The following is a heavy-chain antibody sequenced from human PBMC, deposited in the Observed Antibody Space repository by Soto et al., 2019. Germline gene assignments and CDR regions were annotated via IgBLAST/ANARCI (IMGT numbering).Heavy chain of an antibody. CDR1: GGSFSGYY. J-gene: IGHJ4*02. CDR2: INHSGST. D-gene: IGHD3-16*02. V-gene: IGHV4-34*01. CDR3: ARRIWGSYRYTQEFDY. Sequence: PSETLSLTCAVYGGSFSGYYWSWIRQPPGKGLEWIGGINHSGSTNYNPTLKSRVTISVDTSKNQFSLKLSSVTAADTAVYYCARRIWGSYRYTQEFDYWGQGTLVTVSS.